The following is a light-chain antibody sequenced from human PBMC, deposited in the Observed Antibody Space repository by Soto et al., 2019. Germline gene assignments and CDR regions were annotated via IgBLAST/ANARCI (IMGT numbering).Light chain of an antibody. CDR2: GTS. CDR3: QQYARSPCT. V-gene: IGKV3-20*01. J-gene: IGKJ1*01. CDR1: QSVSSTY. Sequence: EIVLTQSPGTLSLSPGERATLSCRASQSVSSTYFAWYQQKPGQAPRLLIYGTSSRATGIPDRFSGSGSGTDFTLSISRLEPEDFAVYYCQQYARSPCTFGQGTKVEIK.